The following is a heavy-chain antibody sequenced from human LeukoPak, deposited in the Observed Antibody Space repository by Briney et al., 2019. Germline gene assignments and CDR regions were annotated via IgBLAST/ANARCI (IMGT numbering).Heavy chain of an antibody. J-gene: IGHJ4*02. CDR2: IRSKAYGGTT. D-gene: IGHD1-26*01. CDR3: TRDPLYSERYSNY. V-gene: IGHV3-49*04. Sequence: GGSLRLSCTASGFTFGEYAMSWVRQAPGKGLEWVGFIRSKAYGGTTEYAASVKGRFIISRDDSKSIAYLQMNSLKTEDTAVYYCTRDPLYSERYSNYWGQGTLVTVSS. CDR1: GFTFGEYA.